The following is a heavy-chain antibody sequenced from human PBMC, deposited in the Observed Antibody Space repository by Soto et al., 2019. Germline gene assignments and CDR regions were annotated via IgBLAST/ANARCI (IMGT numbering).Heavy chain of an antibody. Sequence: QVQLQQWGAGLLKPSETLSLTCAVYGGSFSGYYWSWIRQPPGKGLEWIGEINHSGSTNYNPSLKSRVTISVDTSKNQFSLKLSSVTAADTAVYYCARVARDSSSFYFDYWGQATLVTVSS. V-gene: IGHV4-34*01. D-gene: IGHD6-13*01. CDR1: GGSFSGYY. J-gene: IGHJ4*02. CDR2: INHSGST. CDR3: ARVARDSSSFYFDY.